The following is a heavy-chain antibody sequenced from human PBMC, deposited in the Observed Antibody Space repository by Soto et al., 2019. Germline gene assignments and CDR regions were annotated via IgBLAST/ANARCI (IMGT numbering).Heavy chain of an antibody. J-gene: IGHJ4*02. V-gene: IGHV4-34*01. Sequence: SETLSLTCAVYGGSFSGYYWSWIRQPPGKGLEWIGEINHSGSTNYNPSLKSRVTISVDTSKNQFSLKLSSVTAADTAVYYCAGRWDYYDSSGPIDYWGQGTLVTVSS. CDR3: AGRWDYYDSSGPIDY. CDR1: GGSFSGYY. CDR2: INHSGST. D-gene: IGHD3-22*01.